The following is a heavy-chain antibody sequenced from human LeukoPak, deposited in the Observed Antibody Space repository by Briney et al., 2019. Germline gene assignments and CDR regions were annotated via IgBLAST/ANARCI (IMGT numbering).Heavy chain of an antibody. D-gene: IGHD3-3*01. CDR2: INPNSGGT. Sequence: ASVKVSCKASGYTFTVYYMHWVRQAPGQGLEWMGWINPNSGGTNYAQKFQGRVTMTRDTSISTAYTELSRLRSDDTAVYYCASGLSFWSGYYNDYWGQGTLVTVSS. CDR3: ASGLSFWSGYYNDY. CDR1: GYTFTVYY. V-gene: IGHV1-2*02. J-gene: IGHJ4*02.